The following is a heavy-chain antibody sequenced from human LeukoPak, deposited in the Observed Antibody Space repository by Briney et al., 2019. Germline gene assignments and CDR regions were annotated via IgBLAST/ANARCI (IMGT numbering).Heavy chain of an antibody. Sequence: ASVKVSCKASGYTFAGYYMHWVRQAPGQGLEWMGWINPNSGGTNYAQKFQGRVTMTRDTSISTAYMELSRLRSDDTAVYYCARGSQQWLVQTADAFDIWGQGTMVTVYS. CDR1: GYTFAGYY. V-gene: IGHV1-2*02. J-gene: IGHJ3*02. D-gene: IGHD6-19*01. CDR3: ARGSQQWLVQTADAFDI. CDR2: INPNSGGT.